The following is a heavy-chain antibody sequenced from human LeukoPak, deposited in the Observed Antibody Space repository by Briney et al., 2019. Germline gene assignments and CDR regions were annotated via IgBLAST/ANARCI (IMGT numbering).Heavy chain of an antibody. CDR3: ARDVVVQGNYYYYYMDV. V-gene: IGHV4-4*07. D-gene: IGHD2-2*01. Sequence: EPLSLTCTVSGGSIRSYYWSWIRQPAGKGLEWIGRVYTSGSTNYNPSLKSRVTMSVDTSKNQFSLKLSSVPAADTAVYYCARDVVVQGNYYYYYMDVWGKGTTVTVSS. CDR2: VYTSGST. J-gene: IGHJ6*03. CDR1: GGSIRSYY.